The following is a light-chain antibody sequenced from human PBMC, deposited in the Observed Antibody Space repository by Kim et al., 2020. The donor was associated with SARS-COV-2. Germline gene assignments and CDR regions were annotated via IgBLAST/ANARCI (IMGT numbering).Light chain of an antibody. CDR3: QQYNNWPLT. V-gene: IGKV3-15*01. CDR2: GAS. CDR1: QSVSSK. Sequence: EIVMTQSPATLSVSPGERATLSCRASQSVSSKLAWYQQKLGQAPRLLIYGASTRPTGIPARFSGSGSGTEFTLTISSLQSEDFAVYYCQQYNNWPLTFGGGTKVDIK. J-gene: IGKJ4*01.